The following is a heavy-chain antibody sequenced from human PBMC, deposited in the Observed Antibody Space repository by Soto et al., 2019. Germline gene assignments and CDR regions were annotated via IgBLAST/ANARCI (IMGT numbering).Heavy chain of an antibody. CDR3: ARIGYDDYHYYYYGMDV. J-gene: IGHJ6*02. D-gene: IGHD4-17*01. Sequence: GGSLRLSCAASGFTFSSYGMSWVRQAPGKGLEWVSTISGSGGSTYYADSVKGRFTISRDNSKNTVYLQMNSLRAEDTAIYYCARIGYDDYHYYYYGMDVWGQGTTVTVSS. CDR1: GFTFSSYG. CDR2: ISGSGGST. V-gene: IGHV3-23*01.